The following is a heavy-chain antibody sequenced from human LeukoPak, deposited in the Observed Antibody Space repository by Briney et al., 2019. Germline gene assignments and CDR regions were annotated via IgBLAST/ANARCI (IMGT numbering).Heavy chain of an antibody. CDR3: ARDATYYYGSAAVHYFDY. J-gene: IGHJ4*02. D-gene: IGHD3-10*01. V-gene: IGHV3-48*02. Sequence: GGSLRLSCAASGFTFSSYSMNWVRQAPGKGLERVSYISSSSSTIYYADSVKGRFTISRDNAKSSLYLQMNSLRDEDTAVYYCARDATYYYGSAAVHYFDYWGQGTLVTVSS. CDR2: ISSSSSTI. CDR1: GFTFSSYS.